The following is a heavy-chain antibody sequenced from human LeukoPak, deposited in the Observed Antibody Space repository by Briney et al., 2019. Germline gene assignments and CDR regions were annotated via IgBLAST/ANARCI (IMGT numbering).Heavy chain of an antibody. J-gene: IGHJ4*02. CDR1: GYTFTGYY. D-gene: IGHD2-21*02. CDR3: ARGKTMVYCGGDCYRFDN. Sequence: GASVKVSCKASGYTFTGYYMHWVRQAPGQGLEWMGWINPNSGGTNYAQKFQGRVTMTRDTSISTPYMELSRLLSGDTAVYYCARGKTMVYCGGDCYRFDNWGQGTLVTVSS. V-gene: IGHV1-2*02. CDR2: INPNSGGT.